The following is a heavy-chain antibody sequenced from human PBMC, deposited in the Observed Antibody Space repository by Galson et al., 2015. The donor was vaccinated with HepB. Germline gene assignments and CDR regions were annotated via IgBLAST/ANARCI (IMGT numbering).Heavy chain of an antibody. V-gene: IGHV1-2*02. Sequence: SVKVSCKASGYTFTSYYMHWVRQAPGQGLEWMGWINPNSGGTNYAQKFQGRVTMTRDTSISTAYMELSRLRSDDTAVYYCARDRGIAAALDYWGQGTLVTVSS. CDR2: INPNSGGT. D-gene: IGHD6-13*01. J-gene: IGHJ4*02. CDR3: ARDRGIAAALDY. CDR1: GYTFTSYY.